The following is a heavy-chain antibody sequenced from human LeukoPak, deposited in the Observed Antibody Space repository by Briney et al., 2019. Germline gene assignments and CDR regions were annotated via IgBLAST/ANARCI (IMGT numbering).Heavy chain of an antibody. V-gene: IGHV3-21*01. Sequence: PGGSLRLSCAASGSTFSTYTMGWVRQAPGKGLEWVSSIYGSSTYIYYADSVKGRFTISRDNAKNSLYLQMNSLRAEDTAVYYCARDSRGRSNWFDPWGQGTLVTVSS. J-gene: IGHJ5*02. CDR2: IYGSSTYI. D-gene: IGHD3-16*01. CDR3: ARDSRGRSNWFDP. CDR1: GSTFSTYT.